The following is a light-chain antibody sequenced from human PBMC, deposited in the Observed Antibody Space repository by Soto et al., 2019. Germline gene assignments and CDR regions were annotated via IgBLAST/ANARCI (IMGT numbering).Light chain of an antibody. CDR1: QSLLYSDGKTY. V-gene: IGKV2-30*01. J-gene: IGKJ2*01. CDR3: QQAFSTPYT. CDR2: QVS. Sequence: DVVLTQSPVSLPVTLGQPASISCRASQSLLYSDGKTYLNWFHQRPGQSPRRLIYQVSIRDSGVPVRFSGSGSGTDFTLHISRVETEDFATYYCQQAFSTPYTFGQGTKVDIK.